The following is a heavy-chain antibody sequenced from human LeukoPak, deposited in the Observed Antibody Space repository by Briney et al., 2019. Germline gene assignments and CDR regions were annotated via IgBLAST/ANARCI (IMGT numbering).Heavy chain of an antibody. D-gene: IGHD1-26*01. CDR3: ARVIVGATDAFDI. Sequence: SGTLSLTCAVSGGSISSRNWWSWVRQPPGKGLEWIGEIYHSGSTNYNPSLKTRVTISVDKSKNQFSLKLSSVTAADTAVYYCARVIVGATDAFDIWGQGTMVTVSS. CDR1: GGSISSRNW. V-gene: IGHV4-4*02. J-gene: IGHJ3*02. CDR2: IYHSGST.